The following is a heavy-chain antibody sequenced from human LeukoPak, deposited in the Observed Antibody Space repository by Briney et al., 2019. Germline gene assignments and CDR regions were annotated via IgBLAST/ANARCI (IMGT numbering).Heavy chain of an antibody. CDR3: ASSIAVAGTDY. Sequence: PSETLSLTCAVYGGSFSGYYWSWIRQPPGKGLEWIGEINHSGSTNYNPSLKSRATISVDTSKNQFSLKLSSVTAADTAVYYCASSIAVAGTDYWGQGTLVTVSS. CDR2: INHSGST. CDR1: GGSFSGYY. V-gene: IGHV4-34*01. D-gene: IGHD6-19*01. J-gene: IGHJ4*02.